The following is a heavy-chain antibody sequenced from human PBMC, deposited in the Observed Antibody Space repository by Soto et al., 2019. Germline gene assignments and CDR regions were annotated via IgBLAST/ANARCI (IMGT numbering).Heavy chain of an antibody. J-gene: IGHJ4*02. D-gene: IGHD3-16*01. CDR3: ARDPYMITFGGVTQDFDY. V-gene: IGHV3-48*01. Sequence: GGSLRLSCAASGFTFSSYSMNWVRQAPGKGLEWVSYISSSSSTIYYADSVKGRFTISRDNAKNSLYLQMNSLRAEDTAVYYCARDPYMITFGGVTQDFDYWGQGTLVTVSS. CDR2: ISSSSSTI. CDR1: GFTFSSYS.